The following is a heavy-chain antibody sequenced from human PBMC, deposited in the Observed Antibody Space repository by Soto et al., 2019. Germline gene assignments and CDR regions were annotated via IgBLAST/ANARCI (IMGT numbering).Heavy chain of an antibody. Sequence: SETLSLTCTVSGGSISSYYWSWIRQPAGKGLEWIGRIHTSGSTNYNPSLKSRVTMSVDTSKNQFSLKLSSVTAADTDVYYCARGGYDFWSGSATFGYWGQGTLVTVSS. D-gene: IGHD3-3*01. CDR2: IHTSGST. CDR3: ARGGYDFWSGSATFGY. CDR1: GGSISSYY. J-gene: IGHJ4*02. V-gene: IGHV4-4*07.